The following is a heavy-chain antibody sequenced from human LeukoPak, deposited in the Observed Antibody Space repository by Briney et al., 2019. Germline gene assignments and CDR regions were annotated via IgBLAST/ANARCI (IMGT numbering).Heavy chain of an antibody. CDR2: IRVYNGDT. CDR3: ARGGSRVTTINILDY. CDR1: GYTFTSYG. J-gene: IGHJ4*02. Sequence: ASVTVSCTPSGYTFTSYGINWVRQAPGQGLEWMGWIRVYNGDTNYAQKFKGRVTMTTDTSTNTAYMELRSLGSDDTAVYYCARGGSRVTTINILDYWGQGTLVTVSS. D-gene: IGHD5-24*01. V-gene: IGHV1-18*01.